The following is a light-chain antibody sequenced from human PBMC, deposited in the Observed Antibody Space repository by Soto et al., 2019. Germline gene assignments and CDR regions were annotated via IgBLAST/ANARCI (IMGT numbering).Light chain of an antibody. CDR1: QSVSSSY. CDR3: QQYGSSRGFT. V-gene: IGKV3-20*01. CDR2: GAS. Sequence: EIVLTQSPGTLSLSPGERGTLSCRASQSVSSSYLAWYQQKPGQAPRLLIYGASGRATGIPDRFSGSGSGTDFTLTISRLEPEDFAVYYCQQYGSSRGFTFGPGTKVDIK. J-gene: IGKJ3*01.